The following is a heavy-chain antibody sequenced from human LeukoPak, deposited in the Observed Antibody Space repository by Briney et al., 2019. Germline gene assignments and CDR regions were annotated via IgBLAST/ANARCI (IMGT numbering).Heavy chain of an antibody. CDR1: GGSISSSSYY. D-gene: IGHD6-19*01. V-gene: IGHV4-39*01. CDR2: IYYSWSN. Sequence: SETLSLTCTVSGGSISSSSYYWGWIRQPPGKGLEGIGSIYYSWSNYYNPSLKSRVPISVDASKNQFSLKLSSVAAADTGVYYCARGGPDSSGWYASEVRFDPWGQGTLVTVSS. J-gene: IGHJ5*02. CDR3: ARGGPDSSGWYASEVRFDP.